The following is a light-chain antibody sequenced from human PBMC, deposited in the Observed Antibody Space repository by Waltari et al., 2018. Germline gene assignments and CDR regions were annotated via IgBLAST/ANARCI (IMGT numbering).Light chain of an antibody. Sequence: SYVLTQPPSVSVAPGGPAAITCGGANIGSQGVSGYQQRPGQAPVLVVYDDSDRPSEIPERFSGSISGNMATLTVSRVEAGDEADYYCQVWDNSRDLVLIGGGTKLTVL. CDR2: DDS. CDR3: QVWDNSRDLVL. CDR1: NIGSQG. V-gene: IGLV3-21*02. J-gene: IGLJ2*01.